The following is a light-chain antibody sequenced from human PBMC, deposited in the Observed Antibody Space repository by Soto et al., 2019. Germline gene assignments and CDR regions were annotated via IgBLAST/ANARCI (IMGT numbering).Light chain of an antibody. CDR3: SSYTSSSIDYV. CDR2: EVS. CDR1: SSDVGGYNY. V-gene: IGLV2-14*01. J-gene: IGLJ1*01. Sequence: QSVLTQPASVSGSPGQSITISCTGTSSDVGGYNYVSWYQQHPGKAPKLMIYEVSNRPSGVSNRFSGSKSGNTASLTISGRPAEDEADYYCSSYTSSSIDYVFGTGTKVTVL.